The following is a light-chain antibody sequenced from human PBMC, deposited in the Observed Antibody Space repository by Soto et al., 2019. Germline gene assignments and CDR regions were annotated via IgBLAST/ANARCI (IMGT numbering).Light chain of an antibody. CDR2: DAS. J-gene: IGKJ1*01. CDR1: QNINNW. V-gene: IGKV1-5*01. CDR3: QHMRT. Sequence: DIQMTQSPSTLSASIGDRVTITCRASQNINNWIAWYQQKPGKAPKVLIYDASTLESGVPSRFSGSGFGTEFSLTISSLQPDDFGSYYCQHMRTFGQGTKVEMK.